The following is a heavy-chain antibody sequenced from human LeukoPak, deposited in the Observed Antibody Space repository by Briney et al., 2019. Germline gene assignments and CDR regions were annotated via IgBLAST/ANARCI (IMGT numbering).Heavy chain of an antibody. CDR2: ISYSSNTI. V-gene: IGHV3-48*01. Sequence: PGGSLRLSCVASGFTFSNYEMNWVRQAPGKGLEWVSYISYSSNTIYYADSVKGRFTVSRDNAKNSLYLQMNSLRAEDTAVYYCARDRDMSLSYFDYWGQGTLVTVSS. D-gene: IGHD2-15*01. CDR1: GFTFSNYE. CDR3: ARDRDMSLSYFDY. J-gene: IGHJ4*02.